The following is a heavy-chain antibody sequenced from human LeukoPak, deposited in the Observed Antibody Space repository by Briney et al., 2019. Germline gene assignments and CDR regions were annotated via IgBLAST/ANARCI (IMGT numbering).Heavy chain of an antibody. J-gene: IGHJ4*02. CDR3: ARRSSSSWTPDY. V-gene: IGHV5-51*01. CDR1: GYIFTSYW. Sequence: GESLKISCKGSGYIFTSYWIGWVRQMPGKGLEWMGIIYPGDADTRYSPSFQGQVTISADKSIITAYLQWSSLKASDTAMYYCARRSSSSWTPDYWGQGTLVIVSS. D-gene: IGHD6-13*01. CDR2: IYPGDADT.